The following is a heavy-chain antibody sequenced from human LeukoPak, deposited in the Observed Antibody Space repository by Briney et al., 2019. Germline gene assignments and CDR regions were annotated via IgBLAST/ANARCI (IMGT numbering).Heavy chain of an antibody. Sequence: ASVKVSCKASGYTFTSYGISRVRQAPGQGLEWMGWISAYNGNTNYAQKLQGRVTMTTDTSTSTAYMELRSLRSDDTAVYYCARDQGSYNWNDKGVDYWGQGTLVTVSS. D-gene: IGHD1-20*01. CDR2: ISAYNGNT. CDR1: GYTFTSYG. J-gene: IGHJ4*02. CDR3: ARDQGSYNWNDKGVDY. V-gene: IGHV1-18*01.